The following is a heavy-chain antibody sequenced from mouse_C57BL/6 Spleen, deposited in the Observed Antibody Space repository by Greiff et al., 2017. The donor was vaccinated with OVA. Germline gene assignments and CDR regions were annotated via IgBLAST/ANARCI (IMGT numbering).Heavy chain of an antibody. V-gene: IGHV1-9*01. D-gene: IGHD1-1*01. CDR2: ILPGSGST. CDR1: GYTFTGYW. Sequence: QVQLQQSGAELMKPGASVKLSCKATGYTFTGYWIEWVKQRPGHGLEWIGEILPGSGSTNSKEKFKGKATFNEATSSNTAYMQLSSLTTEDSAIYYCARGPFITTVVSKDYVDYWGKGTTLTVSS. J-gene: IGHJ2*01. CDR3: ARGPFITTVVSKDYVDY.